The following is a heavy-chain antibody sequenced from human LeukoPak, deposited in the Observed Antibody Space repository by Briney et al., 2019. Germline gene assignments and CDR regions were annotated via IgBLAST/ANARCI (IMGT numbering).Heavy chain of an antibody. J-gene: IGHJ4*02. Sequence: GGSLRLSCAASGFTFSKYWLHWVRQPPGRGLVWLARINPDDKSTSYADSVKGRFTISIDDAKETLFLQMSSLRVEDTAVYYCTRRPYSSSWYYFDYWGQGTLVTVSS. CDR3: TRRPYSSSWYYFDY. CDR2: INPDDKST. CDR1: GFTFSKYW. D-gene: IGHD6-13*01. V-gene: IGHV3-74*01.